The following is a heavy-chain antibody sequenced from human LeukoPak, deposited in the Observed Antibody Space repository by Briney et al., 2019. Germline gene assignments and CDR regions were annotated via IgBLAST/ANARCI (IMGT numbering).Heavy chain of an antibody. V-gene: IGHV4-30-4*08. CDR3: ASLSTEGY. Sequence: KASETLSLTCTVSDGSISSGDYYWSWIRQPPGKGVAWVGYIFYSGSTYYDPSLTSRVTISVDTSKNQFSLKLSSVTAADTAVYYCASLSTEGYWGQGTLVTVSS. J-gene: IGHJ4*02. CDR1: DGSISSGDYY. CDR2: IFYSGST.